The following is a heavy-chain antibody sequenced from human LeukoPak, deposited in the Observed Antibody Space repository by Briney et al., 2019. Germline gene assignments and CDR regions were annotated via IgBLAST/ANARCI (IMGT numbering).Heavy chain of an antibody. CDR1: GGSFSGYY. D-gene: IGHD3-10*01. CDR2: INHSGST. V-gene: IGHV4-34*01. Sequence: PSETLSLTCAVYGGSFSGYYWSWIRQPPGKGLEWIGEINHSGSTNYNPSLKSRVTISVDTSKNQFSLKLSSVTAADTAVYYCARVTRERKWFGELIQYYYYYMDVWGKGTTVTISS. CDR3: ARVTRERKWFGELIQYYYYYMDV. J-gene: IGHJ6*03.